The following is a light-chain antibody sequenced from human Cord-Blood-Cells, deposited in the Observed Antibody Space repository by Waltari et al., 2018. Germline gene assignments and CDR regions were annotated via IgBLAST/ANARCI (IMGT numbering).Light chain of an antibody. CDR2: GAS. V-gene: IGKV3-20*01. CDR1: QSVSSSY. CDR3: QQYGSSPPTS. J-gene: IGKJ2*03. Sequence: EIVLTQSPGTLSLSPGERATLSCRASQSVSSSYLAWYQQKPGQAPRLLIYGASSRATGIRDRFSGSGSGTDFTLTISRLEPEDFAVYYCQQYGSSPPTSFGQ.